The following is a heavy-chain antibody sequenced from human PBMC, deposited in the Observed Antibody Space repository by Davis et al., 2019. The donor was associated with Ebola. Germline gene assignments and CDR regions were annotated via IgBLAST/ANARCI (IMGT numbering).Heavy chain of an antibody. Sequence: PGGSLRLSCAACGFTFNNYAMTWVRQAPGKGLEWVSAITGGGGNTYYADSVKGRFTISRDNSKNTLSLLMNSLRAEDTAVYYCAKETGNYDFWSGHDNWGQGTMVTVSS. CDR2: ITGGGGNT. V-gene: IGHV3-23*01. CDR3: AKETGNYDFWSGHDN. CDR1: GFTFNNYA. J-gene: IGHJ3*02. D-gene: IGHD3-3*01.